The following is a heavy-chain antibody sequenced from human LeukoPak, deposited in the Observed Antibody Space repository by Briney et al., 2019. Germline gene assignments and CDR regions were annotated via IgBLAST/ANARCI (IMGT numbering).Heavy chain of an antibody. CDR2: ISSSGSTI. CDR1: GFTFSSYE. D-gene: IGHD3-9*01. Sequence: GGSLRLSCAASGFTFSSYEMNWVRQAPGKGLEWASYISSSGSTIYYADSVKGRFTISRDNAKNSLYLQMNSLRAEDTAVYYCARVEILTGYSPDYWGQGTLVTVSS. V-gene: IGHV3-48*03. CDR3: ARVEILTGYSPDY. J-gene: IGHJ4*02.